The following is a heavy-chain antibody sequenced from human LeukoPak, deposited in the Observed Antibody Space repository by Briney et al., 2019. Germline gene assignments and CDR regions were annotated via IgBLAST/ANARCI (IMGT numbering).Heavy chain of an antibody. CDR1: GGSFSGYY. D-gene: IGHD3-22*01. Sequence: PSETLSLTCAVYGGSFSGYYWSWIRQPSGKGLEWIGEINHSGSTNYNPSLKSRVTISVDTSKNQFSLKLSSVTAADTAVYYCARGLSVDYYDSSGYYPNYFDYWGQGTLVTVSS. CDR2: INHSGST. J-gene: IGHJ4*02. CDR3: ARGLSVDYYDSSGYYPNYFDY. V-gene: IGHV4-34*01.